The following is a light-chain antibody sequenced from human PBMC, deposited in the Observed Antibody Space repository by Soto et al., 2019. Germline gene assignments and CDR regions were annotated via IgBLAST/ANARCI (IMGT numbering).Light chain of an antibody. Sequence: EIVMTQSPATLSVSPGERATLSCRASQSVSSNLAWYQQKPGQAPRLLIYSASTRASGIPARFSGSGSGTGFTLTISSLQSEDFAVYYCQQYNNWPPMYTFGQGTKLEIK. CDR3: QQYNNWPPMYT. V-gene: IGKV3-15*01. CDR2: SAS. J-gene: IGKJ2*01. CDR1: QSVSSN.